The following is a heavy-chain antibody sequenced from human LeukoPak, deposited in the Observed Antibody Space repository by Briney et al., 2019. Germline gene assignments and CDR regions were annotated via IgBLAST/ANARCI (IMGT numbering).Heavy chain of an antibody. D-gene: IGHD2-21*02. CDR3: ARGRRWLLTPYYYYYMDV. CDR1: GYTFTSYD. Sequence: ASVKVSSKASGYTFTSYDINWVRQATGQGLEWMGWMNPNSGNTGYAQKFQGRVTITRNTSISTAYMELSSLRSEDTAVYYCARGRRWLLTPYYYYYMDVWGKGTTVTVSS. J-gene: IGHJ6*03. CDR2: MNPNSGNT. V-gene: IGHV1-8*03.